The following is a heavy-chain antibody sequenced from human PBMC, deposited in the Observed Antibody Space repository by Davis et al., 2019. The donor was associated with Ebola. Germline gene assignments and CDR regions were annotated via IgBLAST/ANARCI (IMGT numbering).Heavy chain of an antibody. CDR2: ISYDGSNK. Sequence: PGGSLRLSCAASGFTFSSYAMHWVRQAPGKGLEWVAVISYDGSNKYYADSVKGRFTISRDNAKNSLYLQMNSLRDEDTAVYYCARDKRDYYYGSGSDLEYWGQGTLVTVTS. CDR1: GFTFSSYA. D-gene: IGHD3-10*01. J-gene: IGHJ4*02. V-gene: IGHV3-30-3*01. CDR3: ARDKRDYYYGSGSDLEY.